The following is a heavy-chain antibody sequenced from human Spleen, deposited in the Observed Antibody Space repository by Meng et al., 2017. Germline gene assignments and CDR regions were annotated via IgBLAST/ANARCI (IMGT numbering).Heavy chain of an antibody. Sequence: ASVKVSCKASGYRFTGYYLHWVRQAPGQGPEWMGRINPASGDTNYAQNFQGRVTMSSDTSINTAYMELTRLRSDDTAVFYCAKLQTRKYYFDNNDEAWGQGTLVTVSS. CDR1: GYRFTGYY. J-gene: IGHJ5*02. CDR3: AKLQTRKYYFDNNDEA. CDR2: INPASGDT. V-gene: IGHV1-2*06. D-gene: IGHD3-22*01.